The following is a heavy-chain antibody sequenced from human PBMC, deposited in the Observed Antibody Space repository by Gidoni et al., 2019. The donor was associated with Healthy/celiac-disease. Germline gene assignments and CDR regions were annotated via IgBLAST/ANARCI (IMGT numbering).Heavy chain of an antibody. Sequence: QVQLVQSGAEVKKPGPSVKVSCKSSVYTFTSYGISWVRQAPGQGLEWMGWISAYNGNTNYAKKLQGRVTMTTDTSTSTAYMELRSLRSDDTAVYYCARALTTVVTPGSFDYWGQGTLVTVSS. CDR3: ARALTTVVTPGSFDY. D-gene: IGHD4-17*01. CDR1: VYTFTSYG. CDR2: ISAYNGNT. V-gene: IGHV1-18*01. J-gene: IGHJ4*02.